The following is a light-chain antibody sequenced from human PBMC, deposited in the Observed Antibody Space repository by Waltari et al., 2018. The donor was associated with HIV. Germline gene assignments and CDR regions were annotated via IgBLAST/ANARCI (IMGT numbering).Light chain of an antibody. Sequence: QSALTQPASVSGSPGQSITISCTGTSSDVGNYNYFSWYQQHPGKVPKLSIYDVSKRPSGVSNRLSGSKSGNTASLTISGLQAEDEADYYCCSYAGTNTYVFGSGTKVTVL. CDR3: CSYAGTNTYV. J-gene: IGLJ1*01. CDR2: DVS. CDR1: SSDVGNYNY. V-gene: IGLV2-23*02.